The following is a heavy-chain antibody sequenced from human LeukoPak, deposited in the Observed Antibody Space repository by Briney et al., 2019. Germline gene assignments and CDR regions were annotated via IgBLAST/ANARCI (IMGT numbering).Heavy chain of an antibody. J-gene: IGHJ4*02. D-gene: IGHD5-18*01. CDR1: GFTFSDYY. V-gene: IGHV3-23*01. CDR3: AKDVPGYSYGTFDY. Sequence: PGGSLRLSCAASGFTFSDYYMSWVRQAPGKGLEWVSDISGSGGTTYYADSVKGRFTISRDNSKNTLYLQMNSLRAEDTAVYYCAKDVPGYSYGTFDYWGQGTLVTVSS. CDR2: ISGSGGTT.